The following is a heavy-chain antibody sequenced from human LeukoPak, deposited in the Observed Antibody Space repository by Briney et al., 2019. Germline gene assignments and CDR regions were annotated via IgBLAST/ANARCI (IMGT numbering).Heavy chain of an antibody. V-gene: IGHV4-31*03. CDR3: ATVNYDILTGYYNRYFQH. CDR2: IYYSGST. CDR1: GGSISSGGYY. D-gene: IGHD3-9*01. Sequence: PSQTLSLTCTVSGGSISSGGYYWSWIRQHPGKGLEWIGYIYYSGSTYYNPSLKSRVTISVDTSKNQFSLKLSSVTAADTDVYYCATVNYDILTGYYNRYFQHWGQGTLVTVSS. J-gene: IGHJ1*01.